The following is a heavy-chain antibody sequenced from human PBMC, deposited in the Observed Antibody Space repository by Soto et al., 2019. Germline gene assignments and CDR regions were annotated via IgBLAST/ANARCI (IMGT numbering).Heavy chain of an antibody. CDR2: IWYDGSNK. V-gene: IGHV3-33*01. CDR3: ARDVSPVVAATPPFDY. CDR1: GFTFSSYG. Sequence: GGSLRLSCAASGFTFSSYGMHWVRQAPGKGLEWVAVIWYDGSNKYYADSVKGRFTISRDNSKNTLYLQMNSLRAEDTAVYYCARDVSPVVAATPPFDYWGQGTLVTVSS. J-gene: IGHJ4*02. D-gene: IGHD2-15*01.